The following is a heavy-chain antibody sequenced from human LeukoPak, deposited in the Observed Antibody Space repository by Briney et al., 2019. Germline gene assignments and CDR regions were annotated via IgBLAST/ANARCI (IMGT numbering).Heavy chain of an antibody. CDR3: ARGKGEDSSWYNYYYYYYMDV. CDR1: GYTFTSYG. Sequence: GASVKVSCKASGYTFTSYGISWVRQAPGQGLEWMGWISAYNGNTNYAQKLQGRVTMTTDTSTSTAYMELRSLRSDDTAVYYCARGKGEDSSWYNYYYYYYMDVWGKGTTVTVSS. CDR2: ISAYNGNT. J-gene: IGHJ6*03. D-gene: IGHD6-13*01. V-gene: IGHV1-18*01.